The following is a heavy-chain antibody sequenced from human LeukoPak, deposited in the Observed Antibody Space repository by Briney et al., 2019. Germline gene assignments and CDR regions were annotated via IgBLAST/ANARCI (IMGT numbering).Heavy chain of an antibody. Sequence: PGGSLRLSCAASGFTFSSYSMNWVRQAPGKGLEWVSSISSSSSYIYYADPVKGRFTISRDNAKNSLYLQMNSLRAEDTAVYYCARVHYYDSSGYYLWGQGTLVTVSS. V-gene: IGHV3-21*01. CDR2: ISSSSSYI. J-gene: IGHJ5*02. CDR3: ARVHYYDSSGYYL. D-gene: IGHD3-22*01. CDR1: GFTFSSYS.